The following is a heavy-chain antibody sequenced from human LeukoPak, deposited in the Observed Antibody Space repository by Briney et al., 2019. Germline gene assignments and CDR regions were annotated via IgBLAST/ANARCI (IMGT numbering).Heavy chain of an antibody. CDR1: GFTFSSYV. CDR2: ISASGGST. Sequence: GGSLRLSCAASGFTFSSYVMSWVRQAPGKGLEWVSTISASGGSTYYADSVKGRFTISRDNSKNTLYLQMNSLRAEDTAVYYCAKGYDSSGYYYADFDYWGQGTLVTVSS. D-gene: IGHD3-22*01. J-gene: IGHJ4*02. V-gene: IGHV3-23*01. CDR3: AKGYDSSGYYYADFDY.